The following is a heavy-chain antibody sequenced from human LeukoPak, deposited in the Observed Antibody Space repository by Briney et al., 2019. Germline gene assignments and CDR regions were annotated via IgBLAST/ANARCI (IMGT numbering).Heavy chain of an antibody. Sequence: ASVKVSCKASGYTFTGYYMHWVRQAPGQGLEWMGWINPNSGGTNYAQKFQGRVTMTRDTSISTAYMELSRLRSDDAAVYYCARDFSGYDSTFDYWGQGTLVTVSS. CDR1: GYTFTGYY. CDR3: ARDFSGYDSTFDY. CDR2: INPNSGGT. J-gene: IGHJ4*02. D-gene: IGHD5-12*01. V-gene: IGHV1-2*02.